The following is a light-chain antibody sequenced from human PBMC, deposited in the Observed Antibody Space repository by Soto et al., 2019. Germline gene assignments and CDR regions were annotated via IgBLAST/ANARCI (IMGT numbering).Light chain of an antibody. CDR2: DVS. J-gene: IGKJ2*01. Sequence: EIVLTQSPGTLVLSPGXRATLSCRASQNVGSSLAWYQQKPGQAPRLLIYDVSNRATGIPARFSGSGSGTDFTLTISSLEPEDFAVYYCQQSINWPVTFGQGTKADIK. CDR3: QQSINWPVT. V-gene: IGKV3-11*01. CDR1: QNVGSS.